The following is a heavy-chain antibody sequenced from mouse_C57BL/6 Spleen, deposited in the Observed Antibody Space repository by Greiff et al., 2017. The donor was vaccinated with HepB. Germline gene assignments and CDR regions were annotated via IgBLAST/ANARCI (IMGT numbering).Heavy chain of an antibody. Sequence: EVQLQQSGPELVKPGASVKIPCKASGYTFTDYNMDWVKRSHGKSLEWIGDINPNNGGTIYNQKFKGKATLTVDKSSSTAYMELRSLTSEDTAVYYCARFYYYGSSSYWYFDVWGTGTTVTVSS. D-gene: IGHD1-1*01. V-gene: IGHV1-18*01. CDR2: INPNNGGT. CDR3: ARFYYYGSSSYWYFDV. J-gene: IGHJ1*03. CDR1: GYTFTDYN.